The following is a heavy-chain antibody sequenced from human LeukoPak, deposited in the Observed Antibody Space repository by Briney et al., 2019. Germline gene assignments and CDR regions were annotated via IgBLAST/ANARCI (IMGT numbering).Heavy chain of an antibody. CDR1: GYTFTCYY. V-gene: IGHV1-2*06. D-gene: IGHD6-13*01. J-gene: IGHJ5*02. CDR2: INPNSGGT. Sequence: ASVKVSCKASGYTFTCYYMHWVRQAPGQGLEWMGRINPNSGGTNYAQKFQGRVTMTRDTSISTAYMELSRLRSDDTAVYYCARVSSSLDFDPWGQGTLVTVSS. CDR3: ARVSSSLDFDP.